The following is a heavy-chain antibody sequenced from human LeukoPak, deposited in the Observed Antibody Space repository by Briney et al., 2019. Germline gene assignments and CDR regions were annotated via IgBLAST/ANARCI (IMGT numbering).Heavy chain of an antibody. V-gene: IGHV1-18*01. J-gene: IGHJ4*02. D-gene: IGHD3-3*01. Sequence: GASVKVSCKASGYTFTSYGISWVRQAPGQGLEWMGWISAYNGNTNYAQKLQGRVTMTTDTSTSTAYMELRSLRSDDTAVYYCARDPVFWSGYPGCFDYWGQGTLVTVSS. CDR1: GYTFTSYG. CDR3: ARDPVFWSGYPGCFDY. CDR2: ISAYNGNT.